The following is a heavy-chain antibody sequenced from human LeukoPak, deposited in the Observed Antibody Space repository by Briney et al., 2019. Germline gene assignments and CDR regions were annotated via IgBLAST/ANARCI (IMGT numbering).Heavy chain of an antibody. CDR1: GGSISSGSYY. V-gene: IGHV4-61*02. CDR2: IYTSGST. D-gene: IGHD6-19*01. J-gene: IGHJ6*03. Sequence: SETLSLTCTVSGGSISSGSYYWSWIRQPAGKGLEWIGRIYTSGSTNYNPSLKSRVTISVDTSKNQFSLKLSSVTAADTAVYYCARVGIAVAGMAGTGRLSDYYYMDVWGKGTTVTVSS. CDR3: ARVGIAVAGMAGTGRLSDYYYMDV.